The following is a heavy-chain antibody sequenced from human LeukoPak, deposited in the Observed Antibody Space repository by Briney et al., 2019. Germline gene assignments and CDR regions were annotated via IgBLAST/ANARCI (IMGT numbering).Heavy chain of an antibody. V-gene: IGHV3-30*04. CDR3: ARGGDGYNFHNFDY. CDR1: GFTFSSYA. D-gene: IGHD5-24*01. Sequence: GGSLRLSCAASGFTFSSYAMHWVRQAPGKGLEWVAVISYDGSNKYYADSVKGRFTISRDNSKNTLYLQMNSLRAEDTAVYYCARGGDGYNFHNFDYWGQGTLVTVSS. J-gene: IGHJ4*02. CDR2: ISYDGSNK.